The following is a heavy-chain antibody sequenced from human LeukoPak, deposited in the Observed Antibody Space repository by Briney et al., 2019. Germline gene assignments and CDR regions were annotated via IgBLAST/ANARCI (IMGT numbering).Heavy chain of an antibody. V-gene: IGHV1-18*04. Sequence: ASVKVSCKASGYTFTSYGISWVRQAPGQGLEWMGWISAYNGSTNHAQKLQGRVTMTTDTSTSTAYMELRSLRSDDTAVYYCARDGGYYSGNAFDIWGQGTMVTVSS. CDR2: ISAYNGST. CDR1: GYTFTSYG. J-gene: IGHJ3*02. CDR3: ARDGGYYSGNAFDI. D-gene: IGHD6-25*01.